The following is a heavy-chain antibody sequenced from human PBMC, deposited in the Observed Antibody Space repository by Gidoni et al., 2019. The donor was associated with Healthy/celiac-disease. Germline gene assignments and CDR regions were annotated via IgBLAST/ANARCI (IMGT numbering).Heavy chain of an antibody. Sequence: EVQLVVSGGGLVTPGGSLSFSCPASGFTFSNDWLSWVRQAPGKGLEWVGRIKSKTDGGTTDYAAPVKGRFTISRDDSKNTLYLQMNSLKTEDTAVYYCTTGPYYYDSSGYYYYFDYWGQGTLVTVSS. J-gene: IGHJ4*02. V-gene: IGHV3-15*01. CDR2: IKSKTDGGTT. CDR3: TTGPYYYDSSGYYYYFDY. CDR1: GFTFSNDW. D-gene: IGHD3-22*01.